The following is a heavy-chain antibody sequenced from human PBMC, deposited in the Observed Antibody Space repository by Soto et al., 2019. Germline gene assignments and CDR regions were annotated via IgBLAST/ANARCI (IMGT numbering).Heavy chain of an antibody. J-gene: IGHJ4*02. CDR2: IYYSGST. CDR3: ARLEGGDSSGFDC. Sequence: SETLSLTCTVSGGSISSYYWSWIRQPPGKGLEWIGYIYYSGSTKYNPSLKSPVTISVDTSRTQSSLKLSSVTAAHTAVYYRARLEGGDSSGFDCWGQGTLVTVSP. CDR1: GGSISSYY. D-gene: IGHD3-22*01. V-gene: IGHV4-59*08.